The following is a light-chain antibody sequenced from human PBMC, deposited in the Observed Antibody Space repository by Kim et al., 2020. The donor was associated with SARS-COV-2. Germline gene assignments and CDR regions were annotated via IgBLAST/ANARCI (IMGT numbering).Light chain of an antibody. V-gene: IGLV1-44*01. CDR2: SKN. J-gene: IGLJ1*01. Sequence: ELTQPPSASGTPGQRVTNSCSGSSSNIGGNTVNWYQQLPGTAPKLLIYSKNQRPSGVPDRFSGSKSGTSASLAISGLQSEDEADYYCAAWDDSLNGYVFGTGTKVTVL. CDR1: SSNIGGNT. CDR3: AAWDDSLNGYV.